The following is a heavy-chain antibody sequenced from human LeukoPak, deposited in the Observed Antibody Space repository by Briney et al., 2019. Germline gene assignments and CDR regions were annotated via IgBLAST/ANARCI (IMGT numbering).Heavy chain of an antibody. D-gene: IGHD6-6*01. CDR3: ASLAAHLGGD. CDR2: ISSSSSTI. V-gene: IGHV3-48*04. Sequence: GGSLRLSCAASGFTFSSYSMNWVRQAPGKGLEWVSYISSSSSTIYYADSVKGRFTISRDNAKNTLFLQMNSLRAEDTAVYYCASLAAHLGGDWGQGTLVTVSS. CDR1: GFTFSSYS. J-gene: IGHJ4*02.